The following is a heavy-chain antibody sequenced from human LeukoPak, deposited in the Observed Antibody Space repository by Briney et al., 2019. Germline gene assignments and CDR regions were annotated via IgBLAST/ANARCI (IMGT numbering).Heavy chain of an antibody. CDR2: IHTSGGGT. CDR3: ARMVMDPAMVTNFFDL. J-gene: IGHJ4*02. Sequence: GASLKLSCKASGYTFTAYYMNWVRQAPGQGPECMCVIHTSGGGTTYAHTFQGRVTLTKDTATSTLSIELSSLRADDTAVYYCARMVMDPAMVTNFFDLWGQGTLLIVSA. D-gene: IGHD5-18*01. CDR1: GYTFTAYY. V-gene: IGHV1-46*01.